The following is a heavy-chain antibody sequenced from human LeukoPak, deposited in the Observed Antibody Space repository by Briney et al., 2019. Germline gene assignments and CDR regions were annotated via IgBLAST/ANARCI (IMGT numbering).Heavy chain of an antibody. V-gene: IGHV4-34*01. CDR1: GGSFSGYY. CDR2: INHSGST. Sequence: PSETLSLTCAVYGGSFSGYYWSWIRQPPGKGLEWIGEINHSGSTNYNPSLKSRLTISVDTSKNQFSLKLSSVTAADTAVYYCACSSTNYYYYGMDVWGQGTTVTVSS. J-gene: IGHJ6*02. CDR3: ACSSTNYYYYGMDV. D-gene: IGHD2-2*01.